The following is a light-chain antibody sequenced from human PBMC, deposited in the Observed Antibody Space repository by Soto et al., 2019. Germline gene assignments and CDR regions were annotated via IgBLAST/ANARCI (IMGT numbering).Light chain of an antibody. V-gene: IGLV2-23*01. J-gene: IGLJ3*02. CDR1: ATDVGSSNL. CDR3: CSYAGSNTWV. Sequence: QPALTQPASVSGSPGQSITISCTGTATDVGSSNLVSWYQQHPGKVPKLIIYEASERPSGVSNRFSGSKSGNMASLTISGLQAEDEADYHCCSYAGSNTWVFGGGTKLTVL. CDR2: EAS.